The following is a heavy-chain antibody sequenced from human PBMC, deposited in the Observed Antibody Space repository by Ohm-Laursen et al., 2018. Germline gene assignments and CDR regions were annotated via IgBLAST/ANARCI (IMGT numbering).Heavy chain of an antibody. CDR3: ARDREEFNSGWYTYFFDY. J-gene: IGHJ4*02. CDR1: GFTVSSNN. D-gene: IGHD6-19*01. CDR2: INTGGNT. V-gene: IGHV3-53*01. Sequence: SLRLSCSASGFTVSSNNMSWVRQAPGKGLEWVSLINTGGNTYYADSVKGRFTISRDNSKNTLYLQMNSLRADDTAVYYCARDREEFNSGWYTYFFDYWGQGTLVTVSS.